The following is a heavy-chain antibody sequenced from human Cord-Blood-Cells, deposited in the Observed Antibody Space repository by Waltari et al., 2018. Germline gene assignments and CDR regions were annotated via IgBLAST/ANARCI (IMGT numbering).Heavy chain of an antibody. Sequence: QVQLVQSGAEVKKPGASVKVYCKVSGYTPTELSMHWVRLAPGKRLEWMGGFDPEDGATLYAHKFQGIVTMTEDTSTDTAYMELSSLRSEDTAVYYCATDLDSSGWYWDYWGQGTLVTVSS. J-gene: IGHJ4*02. V-gene: IGHV1-24*01. CDR3: ATDLDSSGWYWDY. CDR2: FDPEDGAT. CDR1: GYTPTELS. D-gene: IGHD6-19*01.